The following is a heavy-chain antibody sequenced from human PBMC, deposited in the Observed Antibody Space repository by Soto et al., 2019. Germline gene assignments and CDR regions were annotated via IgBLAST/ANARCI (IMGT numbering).Heavy chain of an antibody. CDR1: GFPFSDLW. CDR3: TSLSVAGDYFAFDT. J-gene: IGHJ3*02. D-gene: IGHD3-10*01. Sequence: EVQLVESGGGLIQPGGSLRLSCTASGFPFSDLWMHWVRQAPGKGLEWVSRISHDGSSTSHADSVRGRFSISRDNAKNTVYLQNNILRAEDTAIYNCTSLSVAGDYFAFDTWCQGTVVTVS. CDR2: ISHDGSST. V-gene: IGHV3-74*01.